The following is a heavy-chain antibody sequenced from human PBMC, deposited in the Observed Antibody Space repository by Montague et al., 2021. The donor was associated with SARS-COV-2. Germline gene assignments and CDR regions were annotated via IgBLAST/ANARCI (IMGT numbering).Heavy chain of an antibody. J-gene: IGHJ4*01. D-gene: IGHD2-2*02. CDR2: MYYTGTS. CDR3: SRGLGYTSMFRFFDY. V-gene: IGHV4-59*02. Sequence: SETLSLTCAISGGSASGYDCSWIRQPPGKGLEWIGNMYYTGTSNYNSSLKSRVSMSIDTSKNHFSLNLTAVAAADTGVYYCSRGLGYTSMFRFFDYWGHGAKVTVSS. CDR1: GGSASGYD.